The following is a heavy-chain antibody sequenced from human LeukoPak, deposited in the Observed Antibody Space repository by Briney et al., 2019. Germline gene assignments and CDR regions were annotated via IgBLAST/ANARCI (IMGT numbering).Heavy chain of an antibody. CDR2: IHYSGRS. V-gene: IGHV4-59*01. CDR3: ARDQTTVTTAAWYFDL. CDR1: GGSISTYY. D-gene: IGHD4-17*01. Sequence: SETLSLTCTVSGGSISTYYRSWIRQPPGKGLEWVVSIHYSGRSNSNPSLTGRLTISVDTSKNQFSLKLSSVTASDTAVYYCARDQTTVTTAAWYFDLWGRGTLVTVSS. J-gene: IGHJ2*01.